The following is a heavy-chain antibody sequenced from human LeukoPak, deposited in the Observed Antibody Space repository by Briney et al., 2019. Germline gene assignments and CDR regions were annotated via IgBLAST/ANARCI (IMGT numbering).Heavy chain of an antibody. J-gene: IGHJ4*02. CDR3: ASLGSIAVAGTVY. CDR2: ISWNSGSI. D-gene: IGHD6-19*01. CDR1: GFTFDDYA. V-gene: IGHV3-9*01. Sequence: GGSLRLSCAASGFTFDDYAMHWVRHAPGKGLEWVSGISWNSGSIGYADSVKGRFTISRDNAKNSLYLQMNSLRAEDTALYYCASLGSIAVAGTVYWGQGTLVTVSS.